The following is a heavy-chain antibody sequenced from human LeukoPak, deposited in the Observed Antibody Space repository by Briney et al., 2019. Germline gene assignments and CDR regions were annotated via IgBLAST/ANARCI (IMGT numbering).Heavy chain of an antibody. CDR3: ARTSRFSLGAFDI. D-gene: IGHD1-7*01. CDR2: ISGSGSST. J-gene: IGHJ3*02. V-gene: IGHV3-23*01. Sequence: PGGSLRLSCEASGFTFTSYAMNWVRQAPGKGLEWVSTISGSGSSTYYADSVKGRFTISRDNSKNTLYLQMNSLRAEDTAVYYCARTSRFSLGAFDIWGQGTMVTVSS. CDR1: GFTFTSYA.